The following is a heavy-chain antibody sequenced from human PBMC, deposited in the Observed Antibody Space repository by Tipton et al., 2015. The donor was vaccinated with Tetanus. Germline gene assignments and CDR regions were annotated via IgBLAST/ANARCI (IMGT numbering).Heavy chain of an antibody. J-gene: IGHJ4*02. V-gene: IGHV3-33*01. CDR1: GFIFSSYG. Sequence: AASGFIFSSYGIHWVRQAPGKGLEWLAVSWHDGTDKYYADSVKGRFTISRDNSKNTLYPQMNSLRAEDTALYYCAREADCSGGSCFSGDFDTWGQGTQVTVSS. D-gene: IGHD2-15*01. CDR3: AREADCSGGSCFSGDFDT. CDR2: SWHDGTDK.